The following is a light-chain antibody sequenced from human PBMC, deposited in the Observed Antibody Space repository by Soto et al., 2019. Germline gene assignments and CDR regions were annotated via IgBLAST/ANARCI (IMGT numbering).Light chain of an antibody. CDR1: SSDVAAYNY. CDR2: EVS. V-gene: IGLV2-14*01. Sequence: QSALTQPASVSGSPGQSITISCTGTSSDVAAYNYVSWYQQYPGKAPKLMIHEVSKRPSGVSNRFSGSKSGNTASLPISGLQAEDEADYYCSSYTSSTTPYVFGTGTKVTLL. CDR3: SSYTSSTTPYV. J-gene: IGLJ1*01.